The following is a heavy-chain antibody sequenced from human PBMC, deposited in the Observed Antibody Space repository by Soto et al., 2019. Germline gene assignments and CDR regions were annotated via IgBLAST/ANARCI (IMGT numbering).Heavy chain of an antibody. CDR3: ARGRVRDDYVWGSYRSNFDY. J-gene: IGHJ4*02. CDR1: GGSFSGYY. V-gene: IGHV4-34*01. D-gene: IGHD3-16*02. Sequence: PSETLSLTCAVYGGSFSGYYWSWIRQPPGKGLEWIGEIDHSGSTNYNPSLKSRVTISVDTSKNQFSLKLSSVTAADTAVYYCARGRVRDDYVWGSYRSNFDYWGQGTLVTVS. CDR2: IDHSGST.